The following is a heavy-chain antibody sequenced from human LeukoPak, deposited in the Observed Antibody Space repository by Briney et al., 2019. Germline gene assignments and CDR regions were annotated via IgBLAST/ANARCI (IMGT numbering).Heavy chain of an antibody. J-gene: IGHJ4*02. CDR1: GGSFSGYY. CDR2: INHSGST. CDR3: ARDGNPFDY. D-gene: IGHD5-24*01. V-gene: IGHV4-34*01. Sequence: SETLSLTCAVYGGSFSGYYWSWIRQPPGKGLEWIGEINHSGSTNYNPSLKSRVTISVDTSKNQFSLKLSSVTAADTAVYYCARDGNPFDYWGQGTLVTVSS.